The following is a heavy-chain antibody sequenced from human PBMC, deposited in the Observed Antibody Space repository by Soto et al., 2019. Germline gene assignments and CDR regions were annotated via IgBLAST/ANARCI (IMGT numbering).Heavy chain of an antibody. J-gene: IGHJ4*02. CDR2: TYYRSKWYN. D-gene: IGHD2-2*01. Sequence: SRTLSLPCAISVDSVSSNSTAWDWLRQSPSRGLEWLGRTYYRSKWYNDYGVSVKSRITIEPDTSKNQFSLQLNSVTPEDTAVYYCARDWTSSHFDCWGQGTLVTVSS. V-gene: IGHV6-1*01. CDR1: VDSVSSNSTA. CDR3: ARDWTSSHFDC.